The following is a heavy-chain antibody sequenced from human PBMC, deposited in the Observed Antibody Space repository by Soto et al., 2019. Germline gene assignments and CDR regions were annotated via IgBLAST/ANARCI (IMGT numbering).Heavy chain of an antibody. D-gene: IGHD6-13*01. CDR3: ARLVADSSWYHYGLDV. Sequence: QVTLKESGPVLVKATENLTLTCNISGFSLTTGRMGVSWIRQPPGKALEWVALIFSNNERSYSTSLQSRLSISDDTSKSQVVLTMTNVDPVDTATYFCARLVADSSWYHYGLDVWGQGTTVTVS. J-gene: IGHJ6*02. CDR1: GFSLTTGRMG. CDR2: IFSNNER. V-gene: IGHV2-26*03.